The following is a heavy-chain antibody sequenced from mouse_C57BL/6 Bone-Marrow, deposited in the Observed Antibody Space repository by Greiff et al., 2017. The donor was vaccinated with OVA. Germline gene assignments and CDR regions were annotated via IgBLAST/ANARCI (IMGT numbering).Heavy chain of an antibody. J-gene: IGHJ2*01. Sequence: VQRVESDAELVKPGASVKISCKVSGYTFTDHTIHWMKQRPEQGLEWIGYIYPRDGSTKYNEKFKGKATLTADKSSSTAYMQLNSLTSEDSAIYFCASPVYDSDGYYFDYWGQGTTLTVSS. V-gene: IGHV1-78*01. CDR3: ASPVYDSDGYYFDY. CDR1: GYTFTDHT. D-gene: IGHD2-4*01. CDR2: IYPRDGST.